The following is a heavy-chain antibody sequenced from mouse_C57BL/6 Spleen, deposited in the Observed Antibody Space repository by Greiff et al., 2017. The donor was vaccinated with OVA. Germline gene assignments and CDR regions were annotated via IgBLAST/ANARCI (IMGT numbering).Heavy chain of an antibody. D-gene: IGHD2-4*01. V-gene: IGHV2-9-1*01. CDR3: AREPNDYEDWYFDV. Sequence: QVQLKQSGPGLVAPSQSLSITCTVSGFSLTSYAISWVRQPPGKGLEWLGVIWTGGGTNYNSALKSRLSISKDNSKSQVFLKMNSLQTDDTARYYCAREPNDYEDWYFDVWGTGTTVTVSS. J-gene: IGHJ1*03. CDR1: GFSLTSYA. CDR2: IWTGGGT.